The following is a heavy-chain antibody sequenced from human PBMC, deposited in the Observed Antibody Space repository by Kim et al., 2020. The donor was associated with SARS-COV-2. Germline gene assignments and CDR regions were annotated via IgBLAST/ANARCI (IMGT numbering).Heavy chain of an antibody. D-gene: IGHD3-10*02. J-gene: IGHJ4*02. V-gene: IGHV3-49*03. CDR1: GFTFGDYA. CDR3: TREGDIGVRGVIPFDY. Sequence: GGSLRLSYTASGFTFGDYAMSWFRQAPGKGLEWVGFIRSKAYGGTTEYAASVKGRFTISRDDSKSIAYLQMNSLKTEDTAVYYCTREGDIGVRGVIPFDYWGQGTLVTVSS. CDR2: IRSKAYGGTT.